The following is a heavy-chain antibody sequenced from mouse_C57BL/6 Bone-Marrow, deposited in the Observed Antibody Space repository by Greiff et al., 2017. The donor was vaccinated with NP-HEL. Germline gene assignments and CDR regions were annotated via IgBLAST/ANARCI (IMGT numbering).Heavy chain of an antibody. D-gene: IGHD2-3*01. CDR1: GYAFSSSW. CDR2: IYPGDGDT. CDR3: AIDGYLDY. J-gene: IGHJ2*01. Sequence: VQLQQSGPELVKPGASVKISCKASGYAFSSSWMNWVKQRPGKGLEWIGRIYPGDGDTNYNGKFKGKATLTADTSSSTAYMQLSSLTSEDSAVYFCAIDGYLDYWGQGTTLTVSS. V-gene: IGHV1-82*01.